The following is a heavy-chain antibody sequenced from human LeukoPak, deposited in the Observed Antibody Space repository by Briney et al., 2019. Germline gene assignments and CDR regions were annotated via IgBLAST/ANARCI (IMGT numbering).Heavy chain of an antibody. J-gene: IGHJ3*02. D-gene: IGHD3-22*01. V-gene: IGHV4-38-2*02. CDR1: GYSISSGYY. CDR2: IYHSGST. Sequence: PSETLSLTCTVSGYSISSGYYWGWIRQPPGKGLEWIGGIYHSGSTYYNPSLKSRVTISVDTSKNQFSLKLSSVTAADTAVYYCARDRGYYYDSSGYYTSAFDIWGQGTMVAVSS. CDR3: ARDRGYYYDSSGYYTSAFDI.